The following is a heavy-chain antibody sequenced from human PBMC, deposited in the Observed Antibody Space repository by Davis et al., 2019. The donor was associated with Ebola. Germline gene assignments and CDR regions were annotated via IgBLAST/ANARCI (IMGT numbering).Heavy chain of an antibody. CDR1: GYTFTVYY. Sequence: ASVKVSCKASGYTFTVYYMHWVRQAPGQGLEWMGWISPNTGGTIYAQKFQGRVTMTRDTSISTAYMELSRLRSDDTAVYYCARVGTTVTTIDYWGQGTLVTVSS. V-gene: IGHV1-2*02. CDR2: ISPNTGGT. D-gene: IGHD4-17*01. J-gene: IGHJ4*02. CDR3: ARVGTTVTTIDY.